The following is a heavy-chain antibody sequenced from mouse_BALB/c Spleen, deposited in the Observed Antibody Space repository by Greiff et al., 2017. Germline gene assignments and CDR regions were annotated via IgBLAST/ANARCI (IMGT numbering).Heavy chain of an antibody. CDR2: IWAGGST. D-gene: IGHD2-14*01. CDR3: ARGNYRYDKYYAMDY. CDR1: GFSLTSYG. J-gene: IGHJ4*01. Sequence: QVQLKESGPGLVAPSQSLSITCTVSGFSLTSYGVHWVRQPPGKGLEWLGVIWAGGSTNYNSALMSRLSISKDNSKSQVFLKMNSLQTDDTAMYYCARGNYRYDKYYAMDYWGQGTSVTVSS. V-gene: IGHV2-9*02.